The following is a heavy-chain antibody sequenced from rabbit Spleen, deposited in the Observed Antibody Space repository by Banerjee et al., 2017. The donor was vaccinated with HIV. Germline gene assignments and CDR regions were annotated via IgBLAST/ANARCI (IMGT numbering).Heavy chain of an antibody. D-gene: IGHD1-1*01. Sequence: FSSYYYMCWVRQAPGKGLEWIACIDSGSSGFTYFASWAKGRFTISKTSSTTVTLQMTRLTAADTATYFCARDTSSSFSSYGMDLWGQGTLVTVS. CDR2: IDSGSSGFT. J-gene: IGHJ6*01. CDR1: FSSYYY. CDR3: ARDTSSSFSSYGMDL. V-gene: IGHV1S40*01.